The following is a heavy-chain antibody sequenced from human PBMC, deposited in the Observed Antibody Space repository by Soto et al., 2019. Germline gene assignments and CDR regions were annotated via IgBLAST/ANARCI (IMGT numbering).Heavy chain of an antibody. CDR2: IYYSGST. Sequence: SETLSLTCTVSGGSVSSGSYYWSWIRQPPGKGLEWIGYIYYSGSTNYNPSLKSRVTISVDTSKNQFSLKLSSVTAADTAVYYCAREVGEQLVNPLKSFYFDYWGQGTLVTVSS. V-gene: IGHV4-61*01. CDR1: GGSVSSGSYY. CDR3: AREVGEQLVNPLKSFYFDY. J-gene: IGHJ4*02. D-gene: IGHD6-13*01.